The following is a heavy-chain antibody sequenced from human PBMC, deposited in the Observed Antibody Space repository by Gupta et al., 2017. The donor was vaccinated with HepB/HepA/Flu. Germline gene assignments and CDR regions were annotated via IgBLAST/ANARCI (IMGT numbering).Heavy chain of an antibody. V-gene: IGHV5-51*01. CDR3: AGSGGGARFDY. Sequence: EVQLVQSGAEVKKPGESLKISCKGSGDTFTNYWIGWVRQMPGKGLELMGIIYPGDSANRFSPSFQGKVTIAADKSISTAYLQWRSLKASDTAMYYGAGSGGGARFDYGGQGTLVTVSS. CDR2: IYPGDSAN. J-gene: IGHJ4*02. D-gene: IGHD2-15*01. CDR1: GDTFTNYW.